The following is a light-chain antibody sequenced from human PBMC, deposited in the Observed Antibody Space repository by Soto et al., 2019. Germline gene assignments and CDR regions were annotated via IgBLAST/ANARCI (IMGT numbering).Light chain of an antibody. CDR1: QTVSSSW. V-gene: IGKV3-20*01. J-gene: IGKJ1*01. CDR3: QQYGTLMWT. CDR2: GAS. Sequence: EIVLTQSPGTLSLSPGERATLSCRASQTVSSSWLAWYQQKPGQAPRLLIYGASNRVTGIPDRFSGSGSGTDFTLTISRLEPEDFAVYYCQQYGTLMWTFGQGTKVEIK.